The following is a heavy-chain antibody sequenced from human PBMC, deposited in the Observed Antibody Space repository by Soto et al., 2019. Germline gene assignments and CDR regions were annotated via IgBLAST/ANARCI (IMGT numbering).Heavy chain of an antibody. Sequence: GGSLRLSCAASGFTFSSYGMHWVRQAPGKGLEWVAVISYDGSNKYYADSVKGRFTISRDNSKNTLYLQMNSLRAEDTAVYYCAKDFDSSGYMDYWGQGTLVTVSS. CDR1: GFTFSSYG. D-gene: IGHD3-22*01. CDR3: AKDFDSSGYMDY. V-gene: IGHV3-30*18. CDR2: ISYDGSNK. J-gene: IGHJ4*02.